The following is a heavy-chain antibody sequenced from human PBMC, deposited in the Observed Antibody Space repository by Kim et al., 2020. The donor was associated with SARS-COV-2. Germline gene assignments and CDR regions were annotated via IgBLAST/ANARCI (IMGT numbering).Heavy chain of an antibody. Sequence: GGSLRLSCAASGFTVSSNYMSWVRQAPGKGLEWVSVIYSGGSTYYADSVKGRFTISRDNSKNTLYLQMNSPRAEDTAVYYCARENYDSSGYYWGWGQGTLVTVSS. V-gene: IGHV3-66*01. D-gene: IGHD3-22*01. CDR3: ARENYDSSGYYWG. J-gene: IGHJ4*02. CDR1: GFTVSSNY. CDR2: IYSGGST.